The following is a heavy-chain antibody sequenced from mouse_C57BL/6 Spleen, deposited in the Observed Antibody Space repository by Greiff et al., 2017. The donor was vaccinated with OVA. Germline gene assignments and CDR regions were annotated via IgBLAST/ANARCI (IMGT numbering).Heavy chain of an antibody. D-gene: IGHD2-1*01. CDR3: ASRGNYGMDY. Sequence: QVQLQQPGAELVMPGASVKLSCKASGYTFTSYWMHWVKQRPGQGLEWIGEIDPSDSYTNYNQKFKGKSTLTVDKSSSTAYMQLSSLTSEDSAVYYCASRGNYGMDYWGQGTSVTVSS. J-gene: IGHJ4*01. CDR2: IDPSDSYT. V-gene: IGHV1-69*01. CDR1: GYTFTSYW.